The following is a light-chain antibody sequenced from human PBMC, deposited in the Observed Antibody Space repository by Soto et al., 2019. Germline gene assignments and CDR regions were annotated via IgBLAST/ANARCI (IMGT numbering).Light chain of an antibody. CDR2: DSD. J-gene: IGLJ1*01. CDR1: RSNIGSND. CDR3: GTWDSSLTAVYV. V-gene: IGLV1-51*01. Sequence: QSVLTQPPSVSAAPGQKVTISCSGSRSNIGSNDVSWYHQLPGTAPKLLIYDSDKRPSGIPDRFSGSKSGTSATLGITGLQTGDEADYYCGTWDSSLTAVYVFGTGTKLTVL.